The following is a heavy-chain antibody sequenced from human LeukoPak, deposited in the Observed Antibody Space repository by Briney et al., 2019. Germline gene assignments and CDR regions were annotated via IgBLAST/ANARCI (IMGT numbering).Heavy chain of an antibody. CDR3: ARVQTRGYSYGRRGEFDY. D-gene: IGHD5-18*01. CDR2: INHSGST. J-gene: IGHJ4*02. V-gene: IGHV4-34*01. Sequence: SETLSLTCAVYGGSFSGYYWSWIRQPPGKVLEWIGEINHSGSTNYNPSLKSRVTISVDTSKNQFSLKLSSVTAADTAVYYCARVQTRGYSYGRRGEFDYWGQGTLVTVSS. CDR1: GGSFSGYY.